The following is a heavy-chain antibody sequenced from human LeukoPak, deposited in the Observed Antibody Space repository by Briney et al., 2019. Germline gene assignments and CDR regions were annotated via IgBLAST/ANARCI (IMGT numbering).Heavy chain of an antibody. CDR1: GFTFRSYS. D-gene: IGHD3-10*01. V-gene: IGHV3-33*01. CDR2: IWYYGSNK. CDR3: ARGYGSGSYIFDY. Sequence: PGRSLRLSCAASGFTFRSYSMHWVRQAPAKGLEWVAGIWYYGSNKYYADSVKGRFTISRDNSKNTLYLQMNSLRAEDTAVYYCARGYGSGSYIFDYWGQGTLVTVSS. J-gene: IGHJ4*02.